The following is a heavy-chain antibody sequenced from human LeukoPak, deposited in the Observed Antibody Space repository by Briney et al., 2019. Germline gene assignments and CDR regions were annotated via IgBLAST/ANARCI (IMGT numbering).Heavy chain of an antibody. V-gene: IGHV4-59*01. CDR3: ARFVFRAFDI. CDR1: GGSISSYY. Sequence: PSETLSLTCTVAGGSISSYYWSSLRQPPGKGLEWSGDIYYSGSTNYNPSLKRRVTISVDTSKYQFSLKLSSVTAADTAVYYCARFVFRAFDIWGQGTMVTVSS. CDR2: IYYSGST. J-gene: IGHJ3*02. D-gene: IGHD2-21*01.